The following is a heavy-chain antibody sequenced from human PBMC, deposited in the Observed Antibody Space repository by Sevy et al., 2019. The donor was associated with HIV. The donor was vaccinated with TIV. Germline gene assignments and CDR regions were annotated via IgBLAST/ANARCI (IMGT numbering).Heavy chain of an antibody. CDR1: GGSISSYY. J-gene: IGHJ4*02. D-gene: IGHD3-3*01. Sequence: SETLSLTCTVSGGSISSYYWSWIRQPPGKGLEWIGYIYYSGSTNYNPSLKSRVTISVDTSKNQFSLKLSSVTAADTAVYYCAAGGTIFGVAPYFDYWGQGTLVTVSS. V-gene: IGHV4-59*01. CDR3: AAGGTIFGVAPYFDY. CDR2: IYYSGST.